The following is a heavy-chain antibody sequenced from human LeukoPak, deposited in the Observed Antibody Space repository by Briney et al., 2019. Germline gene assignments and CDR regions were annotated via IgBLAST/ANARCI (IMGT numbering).Heavy chain of an antibody. CDR1: GFTFDDYA. D-gene: IGHD3-3*01. Sequence: GGSLRLSCAASGFTFDDYAMHWVRQAPGKGLEWVSGISWNSGSIGYADSVEGRFTISRDNAKNTLYLQMNSLRAEDTAVYYCARDWSTYYDFWSGLDYWGQGTLVTVSS. V-gene: IGHV3-9*01. CDR2: ISWNSGSI. J-gene: IGHJ4*02. CDR3: ARDWSTYYDFWSGLDY.